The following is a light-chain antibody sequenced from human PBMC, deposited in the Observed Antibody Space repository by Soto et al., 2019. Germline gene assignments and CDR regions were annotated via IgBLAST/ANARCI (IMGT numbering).Light chain of an antibody. V-gene: IGKV3-15*01. CDR1: HSLYIN. Sequence: EIVMTQFPATLSVSPGEKATFSCRASHSLYINLAWYQQKPGQAPRLLIYGASTRATGIPARFSGSGSGTEFTLTISSLQTEDFAIYSCQQYNNWPPTFGGGTKVEIK. J-gene: IGKJ4*01. CDR2: GAS. CDR3: QQYNNWPPT.